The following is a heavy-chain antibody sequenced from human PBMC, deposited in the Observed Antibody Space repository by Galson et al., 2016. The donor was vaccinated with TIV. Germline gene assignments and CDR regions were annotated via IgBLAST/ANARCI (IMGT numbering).Heavy chain of an antibody. CDR3: ARDRGHYEALDS. D-gene: IGHD4-17*01. CDR1: GFRFFDFE. V-gene: IGHV3-23*01. Sequence: SLRLSCAAAGFRFFDFEMSWVRQAPGKGLEWVSGISAGATNTYYADSVGGRFTISRDSSNNILYLQMDRLQLEDTAVYFCARDRGHYEALDSWGQGTLVTVSS. CDR2: ISAGATNT. J-gene: IGHJ4*02.